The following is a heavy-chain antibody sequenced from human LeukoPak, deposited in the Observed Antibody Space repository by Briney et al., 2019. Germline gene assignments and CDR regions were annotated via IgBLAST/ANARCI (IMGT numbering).Heavy chain of an antibody. CDR1: GFTFSSYE. D-gene: IGHD3-22*01. J-gene: IGHJ6*03. Sequence: GGSLRLSCAASGFTFSSYEMNWVRQAPGKGLEWVSYISSSGSTIYYADSVKGRFTISRDNSKNTLYLQMNSLRAEDTAVYYCAKDPRYYYDSSGHRANYYYYYYMDVWGKGTTVTISS. V-gene: IGHV3-48*03. CDR3: AKDPRYYYDSSGHRANYYYYYYMDV. CDR2: ISSSGSTI.